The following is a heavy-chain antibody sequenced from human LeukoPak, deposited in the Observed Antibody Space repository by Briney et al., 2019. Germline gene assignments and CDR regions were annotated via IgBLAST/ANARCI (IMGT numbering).Heavy chain of an antibody. D-gene: IGHD3-22*01. CDR3: ARDPHYYDSSGYYYT. V-gene: IGHV3-66*01. CDR1: GFTVSSNY. J-gene: IGHJ5*02. Sequence: GGSLRLSCAASGFTVSSNYMSWVRQAPGKGLEWVSVIYSGGSTYYADSVKGRFTISRDNSKNTLYLRMNSLRAEDTAVYYCARDPHYYDSSGYYYTWGQGTLVTVSS. CDR2: IYSGGST.